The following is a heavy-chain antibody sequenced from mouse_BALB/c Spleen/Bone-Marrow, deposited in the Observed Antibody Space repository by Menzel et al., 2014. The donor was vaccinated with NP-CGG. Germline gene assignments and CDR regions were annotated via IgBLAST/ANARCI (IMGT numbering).Heavy chain of an antibody. CDR3: ARGGISIDY. Sequence: QVQLQQSGAELVRPGSSVKISCKASGYAFSLYWVNWVKQRPGQGLEWIGQIYPGDDGTDYNGKFKGKATLTADRSSSTAYMQLGSLTSEDSAVYFCARGGISIDYWGHGTTLTVSS. CDR2: IYPGDDGT. V-gene: IGHV1-80*01. J-gene: IGHJ2*01. CDR1: GYAFSLYW.